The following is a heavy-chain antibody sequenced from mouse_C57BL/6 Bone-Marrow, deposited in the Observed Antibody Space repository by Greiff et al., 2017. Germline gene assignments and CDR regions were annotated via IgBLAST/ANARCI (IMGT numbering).Heavy chain of an antibody. V-gene: IGHV1-82*01. CDR2: IYPGDGDT. Sequence: VKLQESGPELVKPGASVKISCKASGYAFSSSWMNWVKQRPGKGLEWIGRIYPGDGDTNYNGKFKGKATLTADKSSSTAYMQLSSLTSEDSAVYFCARGTTVVEGYWYFDVWGTGTTVTVSS. D-gene: IGHD1-1*01. CDR1: GYAFSSSW. CDR3: ARGTTVVEGYWYFDV. J-gene: IGHJ1*03.